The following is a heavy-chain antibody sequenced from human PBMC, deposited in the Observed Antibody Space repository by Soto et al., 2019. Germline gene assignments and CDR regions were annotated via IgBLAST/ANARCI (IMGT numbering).Heavy chain of an antibody. CDR2: IDPSDSYT. D-gene: IGHD3-22*01. J-gene: IGHJ5*02. CDR3: ARHTSRYDSSGYYSNWFDP. Sequence: EVQLVQSGAEVKKPGESLRISCKGSGYSFTSYWISWVRQMPGKGLEWMGRIDPSDSYTNYSPSFQGHVTISADKTISTAYLQWSSLKASDTAMYYCARHTSRYDSSGYYSNWFDPWGQGTLVTVSS. CDR1: GYSFTSYW. V-gene: IGHV5-10-1*03.